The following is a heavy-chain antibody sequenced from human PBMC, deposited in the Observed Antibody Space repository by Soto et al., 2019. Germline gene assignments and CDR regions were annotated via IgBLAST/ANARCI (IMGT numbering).Heavy chain of an antibody. Sequence: SETLSLTCTVSGGSISSGGYYWIWIRQHPGKGLEWIGYIYYSGSTYYNPSLKSRVAISVDTSKNQFSLKLSSVTAADTAVYYCARVPAGTQDWFDPWGQGTLVTV. CDR2: IYYSGST. CDR3: ARVPAGTQDWFDP. J-gene: IGHJ5*02. CDR1: GGSISSGGYY. D-gene: IGHD3-10*01. V-gene: IGHV4-31*03.